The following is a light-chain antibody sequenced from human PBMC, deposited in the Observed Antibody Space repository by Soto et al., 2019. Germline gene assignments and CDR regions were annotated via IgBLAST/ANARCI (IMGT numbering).Light chain of an antibody. Sequence: QSALTQPSSVSGSPGQSVTISCTGTSSDVGGYNYVSWYQQHPGKAPKLMIYDVSKRPSGVPDRFSGSKSGNTASLTISGLQAEDEADYYCCSYACSYTLVFGGGTKLTVL. CDR1: SSDVGGYNY. V-gene: IGLV2-11*01. CDR2: DVS. J-gene: IGLJ2*01. CDR3: CSYACSYTLV.